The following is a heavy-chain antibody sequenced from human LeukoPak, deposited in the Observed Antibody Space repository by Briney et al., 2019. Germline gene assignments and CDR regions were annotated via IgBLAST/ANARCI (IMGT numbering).Heavy chain of an antibody. CDR3: ARSISMYYYESSGPTLSRFDP. Sequence: SETLSLTCTVSGGSISSYYWSWIRQPPGKGLEWIGYIYTSGSTNYNPSLKSRVTISVDTSKNQFSLKLSSVTAADTAVYYCARSISMYYYESSGPTLSRFDPWGQGTLVTVSS. V-gene: IGHV4-4*09. J-gene: IGHJ5*02. CDR1: GGSISSYY. D-gene: IGHD3-22*01. CDR2: IYTSGST.